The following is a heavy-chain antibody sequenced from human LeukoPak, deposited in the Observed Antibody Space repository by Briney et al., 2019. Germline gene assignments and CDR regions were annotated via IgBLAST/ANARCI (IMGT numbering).Heavy chain of an antibody. V-gene: IGHV1-69*05. D-gene: IGHD5-12*01. Sequence: ASVKVSCNAFGGTFSTSAISWVRQAPGHGRECMGGIIPIFGTANYAQKIQGRFTITTDESTSTAYMELSSLRSEDTAVYYCARDKVDIVATILYNWFDPWGQGTLVTVSS. CDR3: ARDKVDIVATILYNWFDP. CDR2: IIPIFGTA. J-gene: IGHJ5*02. CDR1: GGTFSTSA.